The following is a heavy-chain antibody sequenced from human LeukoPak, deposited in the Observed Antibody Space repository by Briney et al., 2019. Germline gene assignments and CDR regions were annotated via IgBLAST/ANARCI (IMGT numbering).Heavy chain of an antibody. CDR3: ARDLTYYYDSSGFPFDY. D-gene: IGHD3-22*01. CDR1: GFTFSSYA. J-gene: IGHJ4*02. V-gene: IGHV3-30-3*01. Sequence: GGSLRLSCAASGFTFSSYAMHWVRQAPGKGLEWVAVISYDGSNKYYADFVKGRFTISRDNSKNTLYLQMNSLRAEDTAVYYCARDLTYYYDSSGFPFDYWGQGTLVTVSS. CDR2: ISYDGSNK.